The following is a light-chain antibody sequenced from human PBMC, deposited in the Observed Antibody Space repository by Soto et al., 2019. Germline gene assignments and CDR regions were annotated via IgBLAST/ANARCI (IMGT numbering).Light chain of an antibody. V-gene: IGKV1-5*03. CDR1: QSISSW. CDR3: QQYNSLWT. Sequence: DIRMTQSPSTLSASVGDRVTITCRASQSISSWLAWYQQKPGKAPKLLIYKASSLESWVPSRFSGSGSGTEFPLTISSLQPDDFATYYCQQYNSLWTFGQGTKVEIK. J-gene: IGKJ1*01. CDR2: KAS.